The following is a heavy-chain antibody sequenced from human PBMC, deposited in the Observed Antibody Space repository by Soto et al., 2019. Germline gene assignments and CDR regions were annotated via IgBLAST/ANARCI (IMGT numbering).Heavy chain of an antibody. CDR1: GYSFSFYC. CDR3: ARDRLRGYDSSGFYS. Sequence: SSVKVSCKPSGYSFSFYCINLVRQAPGQGLEWMGWINASDGNRNFAQKFEDRVTMTTATSTNTVFLELRSLTSDDTAIYYCARDRLRGYDSSGFYSWGQGTMVTVSS. D-gene: IGHD3-22*01. J-gene: IGHJ4*02. V-gene: IGHV1-18*01. CDR2: INASDGNR.